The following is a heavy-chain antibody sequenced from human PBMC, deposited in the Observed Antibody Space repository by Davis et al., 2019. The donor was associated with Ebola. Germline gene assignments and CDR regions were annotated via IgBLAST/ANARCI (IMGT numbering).Heavy chain of an antibody. CDR1: GFTFSNAW. CDR3: ARGSVGTAFRAFDI. Sequence: GESLKISCAASGFTFSNAWMSWVRQAPGKGLEWVGRIKSKTDGGTTDYAAPVKGRFTISRDDSKNTLYLQMNSLKTEDTAVYYCARGSVGTAFRAFDIWGQGTMVTVSS. J-gene: IGHJ3*02. D-gene: IGHD5-18*01. V-gene: IGHV3-15*01. CDR2: IKSKTDGGTT.